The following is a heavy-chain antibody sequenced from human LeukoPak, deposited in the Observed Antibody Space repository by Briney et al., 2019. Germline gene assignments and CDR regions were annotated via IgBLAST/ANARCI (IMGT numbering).Heavy chain of an antibody. CDR1: GFTFSVYW. D-gene: IGHD3-10*01. V-gene: IGHV3-7*03. Sequence: PGGSLRLSCVASGFTFSVYWMSWVRQAPGKGLEWVANIRQDGGEKWYMDSVKGRFTISRDNANNSLYLKLDNLRAEDSGIHYCARDRGADRFDYWGQGTQVTVSS. CDR2: IRQDGGEK. CDR3: ARDRGADRFDY. J-gene: IGHJ4*02.